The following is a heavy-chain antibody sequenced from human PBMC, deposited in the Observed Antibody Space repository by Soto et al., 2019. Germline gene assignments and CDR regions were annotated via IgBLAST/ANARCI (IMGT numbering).Heavy chain of an antibody. CDR1: GGSVSSGSYY. Sequence: SETLSLTCTVSGGSVSSGSYYWSWIRQPPGKGLEWIGYIYYSGSTNYNPSLKSRVTISVDTSKNQFSLKLSSVTAADTAVYYCARGTSIAAAGTREYYYYYYGMDVWGQGTRVTVSS. V-gene: IGHV4-61*01. CDR3: ARGTSIAAAGTREYYYYYYGMDV. D-gene: IGHD6-13*01. CDR2: IYYSGST. J-gene: IGHJ6*02.